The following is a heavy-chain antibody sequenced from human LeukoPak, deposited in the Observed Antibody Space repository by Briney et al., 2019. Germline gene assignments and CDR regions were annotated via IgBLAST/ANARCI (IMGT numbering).Heavy chain of an antibody. CDR3: AREGDASGYSYSRY. Sequence: PGGSLRLSCAASGFTFSSYGMSWVRQAPGKGLEWVSAISGSGSSTFYADSVKGRFTISRDNPKNTLYLQMDILSAEDTAVFYCAREGDASGYSYSRYWGQGTLVTVSS. V-gene: IGHV3-23*01. CDR2: ISGSGSST. D-gene: IGHD3-22*01. CDR1: GFTFSSYG. J-gene: IGHJ4*02.